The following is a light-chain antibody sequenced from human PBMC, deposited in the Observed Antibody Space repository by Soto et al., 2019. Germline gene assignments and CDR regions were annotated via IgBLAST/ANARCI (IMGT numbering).Light chain of an antibody. CDR1: SSDVGGYNY. CDR2: DVS. Sequence: QSVLTQPRSVSGSPGQSVTISCTGTSSDVGGYNYVSWYQQHPGKAPKLMIYDVSQRPSGVPDRLSGSKSGNTASLTISGLQAEDEADYYCCSYAGSSTLYVFGTGTKVTV. CDR3: CSYAGSSTLYV. V-gene: IGLV2-11*01. J-gene: IGLJ1*01.